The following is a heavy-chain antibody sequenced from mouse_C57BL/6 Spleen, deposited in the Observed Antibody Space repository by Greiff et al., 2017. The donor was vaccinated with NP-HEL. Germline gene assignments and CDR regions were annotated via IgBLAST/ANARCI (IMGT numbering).Heavy chain of an antibody. V-gene: IGHV1-59*01. D-gene: IGHD1-1*01. CDR3: ARHYYGSSDY. J-gene: IGHJ2*01. CDR1: GYTFTSYW. CDR2: IDPSDSYT. Sequence: VKLQQPGAELVRPGTSVKLSCKASGYTFTSYWMHWVKQRPGQGLEWIGVIDPSDSYTNYNQKFKGKATLTVDTSSSTAYMQLSSLTSEDSAVYYCARHYYGSSDYWGQGTTLTVSS.